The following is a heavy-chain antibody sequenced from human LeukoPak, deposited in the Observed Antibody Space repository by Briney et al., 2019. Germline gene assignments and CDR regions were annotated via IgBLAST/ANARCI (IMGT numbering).Heavy chain of an antibody. V-gene: IGHV1-69*04. CDR1: GSTFSSYA. J-gene: IGHJ4*02. D-gene: IGHD2-15*01. CDR3: AREGDILPSF. CDR2: IIPILGIA. Sequence: SVKVSCKASGSTFSSYAISWVRQAPGQGLEWMGRIIPILGIANYARKFQGRVTITRDTSASTAYMELSSLRSEDTAVYYCAREGDILPSFWGQGTLVTVSS.